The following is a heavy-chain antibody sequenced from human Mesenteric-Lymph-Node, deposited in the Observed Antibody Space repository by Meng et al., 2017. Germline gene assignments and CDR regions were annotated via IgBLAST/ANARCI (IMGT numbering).Heavy chain of an antibody. V-gene: IGHV3-30*03. J-gene: IGHJ4*01. CDR2: ISYDGSNK. CDR1: EFTFSTYG. CDR3: ARGGVMGGCDY. D-gene: IGHD3-16*01. Sequence: QVQLVESGGGVVQPGRSLRLSFATSEFTFSTYGMPWVRQAPGKGLEWVAVISYDGSNKYYAESVKGRFTISRDNSKNTLHLQMNSLRAEDTAVYYCARGGVMGGCDYWGHGTLVTVSS.